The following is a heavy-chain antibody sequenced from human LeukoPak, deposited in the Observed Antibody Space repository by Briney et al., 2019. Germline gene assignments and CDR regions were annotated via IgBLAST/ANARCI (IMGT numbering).Heavy chain of an antibody. CDR1: GFTFSSYD. Sequence: GGSLRLSCEASGFTFSSYDMHWVRQGIGKGLEWVSGIATAGDTFYAGSVKGRFTISRENGKKSLYLQMNDLRAGDTAVYYCARGGGLGFDPWGQGALVTVSS. J-gene: IGHJ5*02. CDR2: IATAGDT. CDR3: ARGGGLGFDP. D-gene: IGHD3-16*01. V-gene: IGHV3-13*01.